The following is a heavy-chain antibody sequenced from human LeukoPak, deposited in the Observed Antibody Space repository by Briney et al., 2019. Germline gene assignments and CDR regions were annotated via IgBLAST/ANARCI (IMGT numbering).Heavy chain of an antibody. CDR2: INPGGGST. J-gene: IGHJ4*02. Sequence: GASVKVSCKASGYTFTSYYMHWVRQAPGQGLEWMGIINPGGGSTSYAQKFQGRVTMTRDTSTSTVYMELSSLRSEDTAVYYWARDYYDSSGYLLETGWGQGTLVTVSS. CDR3: ARDYYDSSGYLLETG. D-gene: IGHD3-22*01. CDR1: GYTFTSYY. V-gene: IGHV1-46*01.